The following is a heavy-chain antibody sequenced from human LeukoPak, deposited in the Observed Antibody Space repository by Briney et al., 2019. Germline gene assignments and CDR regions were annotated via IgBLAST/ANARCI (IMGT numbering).Heavy chain of an antibody. Sequence: GASVKVSCKASGGTFNSNVISWVRQAPGQGLEWMGGIIPLFGRTNYAQKFQGRVTITADESTSTAYLELSSLRSGDTAVYYCARPACSGGSCYSAERYYMDVWGKGTTVTVSS. CDR2: IIPLFGRT. V-gene: IGHV1-69*13. CDR3: ARPACSGGSCYSAERYYMDV. CDR1: GGTFNSNV. J-gene: IGHJ6*03. D-gene: IGHD2-15*01.